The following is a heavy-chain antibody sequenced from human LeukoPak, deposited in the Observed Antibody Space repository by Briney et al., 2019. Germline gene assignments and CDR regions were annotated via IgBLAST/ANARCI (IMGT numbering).Heavy chain of an antibody. J-gene: IGHJ4*02. V-gene: IGHV3-48*02. CDR3: ARDYGWSFDY. Sequence: GGSLRLSCAASGFTFSIYTMNWVRQAPGKGLEWVSYISSSGTTTEYADSVKGRFTISRDNAKNSLSLQMNSLRDEDTAVYYCARDYGWSFDYWGQGTLVTVSS. CDR1: GFTFSIYT. D-gene: IGHD6-19*01. CDR2: ISSSGTTT.